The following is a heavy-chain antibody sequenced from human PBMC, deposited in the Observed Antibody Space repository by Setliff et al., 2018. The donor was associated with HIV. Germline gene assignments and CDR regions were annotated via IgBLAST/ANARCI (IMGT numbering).Heavy chain of an antibody. CDR2: IYYTGTT. D-gene: IGHD3-10*01. CDR1: GGSISSHY. J-gene: IGHJ5*02. Sequence: SETLSLTCTVSGVSGGSISSHYWNWIRQPPGKGLEWIGYIYYTGTTKNNPSLKSRVTMSIDTSKNQFSLKLSSLTAADTAVYYCARGLWFGGSYWFDPWGQGTLVTVSS. V-gene: IGHV4-59*11. CDR3: ARGLWFGGSYWFDP.